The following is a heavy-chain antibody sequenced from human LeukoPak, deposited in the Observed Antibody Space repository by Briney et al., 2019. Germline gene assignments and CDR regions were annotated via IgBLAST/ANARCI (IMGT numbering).Heavy chain of an antibody. V-gene: IGHV4-34*01. CDR1: GGSFSGYY. J-gene: IGHJ6*02. CDR2: INHGAST. CDR3: ARGSITIFGVGDYYYYGMDV. Sequence: SETLSLTCAVYGGSFSGYYWSWIRQPPGKGLEWIGEINHGASTNYNPSLKSRVTISVDTSKNQFSLKLSSVTAADTAVYYCARGSITIFGVGDYYYYGMDVWGQGTTVTVSS. D-gene: IGHD3-3*01.